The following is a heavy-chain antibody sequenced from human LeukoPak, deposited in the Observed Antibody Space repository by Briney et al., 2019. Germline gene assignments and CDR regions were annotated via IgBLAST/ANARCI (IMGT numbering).Heavy chain of an antibody. CDR3: ARDRRIVVVPAALSYWLDP. Sequence: ASVKVSYKASGYTFTSYAMHWVRQAPGQRLEWMGWINAGNGNTKYSQKFRGRVTITRDTSASTAYMELSSLRSEDTAVYYCARDRRIVVVPAALSYWLDPWGQGTLVTVSS. J-gene: IGHJ5*02. CDR2: INAGNGNT. D-gene: IGHD2-2*01. V-gene: IGHV1-3*01. CDR1: GYTFTSYA.